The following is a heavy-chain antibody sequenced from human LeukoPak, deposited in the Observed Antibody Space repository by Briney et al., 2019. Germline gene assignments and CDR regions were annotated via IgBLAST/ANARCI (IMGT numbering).Heavy chain of an antibody. J-gene: IGHJ4*02. D-gene: IGHD6-6*01. Sequence: PSETLSLTCTVSGGSINDFYWNWIRQPAGKGLEWIGRISISGVTNYNPSLKSRLTMSVDTSKTQFSLKLTSVTAADTAVYYCARDPFRSSFDSWGQGTLVTVSS. CDR1: GGSINDFY. CDR3: ARDPFRSSFDS. V-gene: IGHV4-4*07. CDR2: ISISGVT.